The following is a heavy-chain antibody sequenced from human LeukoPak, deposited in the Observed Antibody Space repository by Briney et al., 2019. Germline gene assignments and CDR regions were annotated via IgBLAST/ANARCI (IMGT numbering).Heavy chain of an antibody. CDR3: ARRSMTGTYYFDY. Sequence: GGSLRLSCAESGVTFSSNAMSGVRQAPGERLEWVSAISGGGGSTYYADSVKGRFTISRDDSKNTLYVQMNSLRAEDTAVYYCARRSMTGTYYFDYWGQGTLVTVSS. D-gene: IGHD1-1*01. J-gene: IGHJ4*02. CDR1: GVTFSSNA. CDR2: ISGGGGST. V-gene: IGHV3-23*01.